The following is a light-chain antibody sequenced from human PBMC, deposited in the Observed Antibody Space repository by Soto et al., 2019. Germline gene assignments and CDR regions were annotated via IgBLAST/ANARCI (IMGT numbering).Light chain of an antibody. CDR2: DDT. J-gene: IGLJ1*01. CDR1: SSDVGTYKT. V-gene: IGLV2-14*02. Sequence: QSTLTQPASVSGAPGQSITISCTGTSSDVGTYKTVSWYQQYPGKAPKVIIYDDTKRPSGVSSRFSGSKSGITASLTISGLQTEDEADYYCISYTDRQSYLFGTGTKVTV. CDR3: ISYTDRQSYL.